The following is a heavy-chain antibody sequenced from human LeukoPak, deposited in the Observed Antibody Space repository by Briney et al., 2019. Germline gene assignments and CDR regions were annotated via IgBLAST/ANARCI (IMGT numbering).Heavy chain of an antibody. V-gene: IGHV3-30-3*01. CDR3: ARNDYGTFYFDY. Sequence: SCKASGYTFINYAMHWVRQAPGKGLEWVAVISYDGSSKYYADSVKGRFTISRDNSKKTLYLEMNSPRAEDTAMYYCARNDYGTFYFDYWGQGALVPVSS. CDR1: GYTFINYA. D-gene: IGHD5-12*01. CDR2: ISYDGSSK. J-gene: IGHJ4*02.